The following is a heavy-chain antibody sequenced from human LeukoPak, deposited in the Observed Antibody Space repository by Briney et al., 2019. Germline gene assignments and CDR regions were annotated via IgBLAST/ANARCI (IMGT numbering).Heavy chain of an antibody. CDR2: IRSKAYGGTT. V-gene: IGHV3-49*03. Sequence: GRSLRLSCTASGFTFGDYAVSWFRQAPGKGLEWVGFIRSKAYGGTTEYAASVKGRFTISRDDSKSIAYLQMNSLKTEDAAVYYCTKYYYDSSGYYLPYDYWGQGTLVTVSS. CDR3: TKYYYDSSGYYLPYDY. CDR1: GFTFGDYA. J-gene: IGHJ4*02. D-gene: IGHD3-22*01.